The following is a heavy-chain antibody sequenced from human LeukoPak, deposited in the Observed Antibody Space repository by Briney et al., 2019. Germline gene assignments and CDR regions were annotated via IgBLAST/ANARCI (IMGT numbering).Heavy chain of an antibody. V-gene: IGHV4-59*08. J-gene: IGHJ4*02. D-gene: IGHD2-15*01. CDR3: ATAGGVDCSGGSCYRY. CDR2: IYYSGST. Sequence: PSETLSLTCTVSGGSISSYYWSWIRQPPGKGLEWIGYIYYSGSTNYNPSLKSRVTISVDTSKNQFSLKLSSVTAADTAVYYCATAGGVDCSGGSCYRYWGQGTLVTVSS. CDR1: GGSISSYY.